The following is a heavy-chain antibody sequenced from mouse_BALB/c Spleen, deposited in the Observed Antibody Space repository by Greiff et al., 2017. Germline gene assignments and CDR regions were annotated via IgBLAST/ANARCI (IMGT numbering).Heavy chain of an antibody. CDR2: IYPGDGDT. V-gene: IGHV1-87*01. D-gene: IGHD2-3*01. J-gene: IGHJ3*01. CDR3: ARRDGYY. CDR1: GYTFTSYW. Sequence: VKLLESGAERARPGASVKLSCKASGYTFTSYWMQWVKQRPGQGLEWIGAIYPGDGDTRYTQKFKGKATLTADKSSSTAYMQLSSLASEDSAVYYCARRDGYYWGQGTLVTVSA.